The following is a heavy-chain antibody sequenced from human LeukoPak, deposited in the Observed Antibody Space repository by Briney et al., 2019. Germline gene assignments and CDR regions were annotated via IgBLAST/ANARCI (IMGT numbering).Heavy chain of an antibody. V-gene: IGHV3-23*01. CDR3: AKALVGATVDY. D-gene: IGHD1-26*01. CDR1: GFTFSTYV. Sequence: GGSLRLSCAASGFTFSTYVMVWVRRAPEKGLEWVSSISVSGSNTFYADSVKGRFTISRDNSKNTLYLQIISLRAEDTAVYYCAKALVGATVDYWGQGTLVTVSS. CDR2: ISVSGSNT. J-gene: IGHJ4*02.